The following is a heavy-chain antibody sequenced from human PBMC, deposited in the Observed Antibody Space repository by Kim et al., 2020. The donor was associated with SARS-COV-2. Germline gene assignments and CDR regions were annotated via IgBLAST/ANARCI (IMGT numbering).Heavy chain of an antibody. J-gene: IGHJ4*01. D-gene: IGHD2-2*01. Sequence: VKGRFTIARDNSKNTLDLQMNSLTADDTAVYYCATSVDCSSVRCRIDYWGHGTPVTVSS. V-gene: IGHV3-30*07. CDR3: ATSVDCSSVRCRIDY.